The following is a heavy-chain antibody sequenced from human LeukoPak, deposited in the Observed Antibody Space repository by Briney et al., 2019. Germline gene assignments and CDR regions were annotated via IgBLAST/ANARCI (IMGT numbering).Heavy chain of an antibody. D-gene: IGHD3-3*01. CDR1: GYTFTSYD. Sequence: GASVKVSCKASGYTFTSYDINWVRQATGQGLEWMGWMNPNSGNTGYAQKFQGRVTMTRNTSISAAYMELSSLRSEDTAVYYCARAPYPFWSGYYVHFDYWGQGTLVTVSS. CDR2: MNPNSGNT. CDR3: ARAPYPFWSGYYVHFDY. V-gene: IGHV1-8*01. J-gene: IGHJ4*02.